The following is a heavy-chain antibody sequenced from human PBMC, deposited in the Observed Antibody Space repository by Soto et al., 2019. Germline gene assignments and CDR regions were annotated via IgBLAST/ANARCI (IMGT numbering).Heavy chain of an antibody. CDR3: AREPSP. Sequence: SETLSLTCTVSGGSIETFYWSWIRQPPGKGLEWIGYISNSGSTNYHPSLKSRVTISVDRSKNQFSLKLSSVTASDTAVYYCAREPSPWGQGNLVIVSS. CDR2: ISNSGST. CDR1: GGSIETFY. J-gene: IGHJ5*02. V-gene: IGHV4-59*12.